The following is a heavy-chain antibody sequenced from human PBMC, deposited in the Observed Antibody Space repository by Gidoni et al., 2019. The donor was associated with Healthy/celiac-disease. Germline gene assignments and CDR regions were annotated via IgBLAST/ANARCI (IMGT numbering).Heavy chain of an antibody. V-gene: IGHV3-30*04. CDR1: GFTFSSYA. Sequence: QVQLVESGGGVVQPGRSLGLSCAASGFTFSSYAMHWVRQAPGKGLEWVAVISYDGSNKYYADSVKGRFTISRDNSKNTLYLQMNSLRAEDTAVYYCARDWQYYDSSGSPYAFDIWGQGTMVTVSS. CDR3: ARDWQYYDSSGSPYAFDI. CDR2: ISYDGSNK. J-gene: IGHJ3*02. D-gene: IGHD3-22*01.